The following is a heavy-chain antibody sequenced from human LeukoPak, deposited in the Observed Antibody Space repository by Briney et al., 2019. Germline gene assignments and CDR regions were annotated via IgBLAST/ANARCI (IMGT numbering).Heavy chain of an antibody. V-gene: IGHV1-8*01. D-gene: IGHD2/OR15-2a*01. CDR1: GYTFTSYD. CDR3: ARGLLYAFDI. CDR2: MNPNSGDT. J-gene: IGHJ3*02. Sequence: ASVKVSCKASGYTFTSYDINWVRQATGQGLEWMGWMNPNSGDTGYAQKFQGRVTMTRNTSISTAYMELTSLRSEDTAGYYCARGLLYAFDIWGQGTMVTVSS.